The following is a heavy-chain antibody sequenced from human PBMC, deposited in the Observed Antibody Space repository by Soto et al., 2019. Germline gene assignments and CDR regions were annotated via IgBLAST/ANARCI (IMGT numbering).Heavy chain of an antibody. CDR1: GGSMNYYY. Sequence: KPSETLSLTGTVSGGSMNYYYWSWIRQPPGKGLEWIGYIYHSGTAEYNPSLKSRVTLSVDTSKSQFSLMMSSVTTADTAVYYCARDRAIISAPTKEYVFEIWGQGTTVTVSS. CDR3: ARDRAIISAPTKEYVFEI. CDR2: IYHSGTA. J-gene: IGHJ6*02. V-gene: IGHV4-59*01. D-gene: IGHD5-12*01.